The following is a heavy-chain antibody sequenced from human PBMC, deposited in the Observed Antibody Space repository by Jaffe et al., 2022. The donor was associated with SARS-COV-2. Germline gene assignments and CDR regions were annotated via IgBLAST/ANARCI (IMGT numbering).Heavy chain of an antibody. CDR1: GDSVSSTSYY. V-gene: IGHV4-39*01. D-gene: IGHD3-16*01. J-gene: IGHJ4*02. CDR2: IYYSGST. CDR3: ARMEDYDYLWGSSRFDY. Sequence: QLQLQESGPGLVKPSETLSLTCSVSGDSVSSTSYYWGWIRQPPGEGLEWIGSIYYSGSTHYNPSLKSRVTISVDTSKNQFSLRLSSVTAADTAVYFCARMEDYDYLWGSSRFDYWGQGTLVTVSS.